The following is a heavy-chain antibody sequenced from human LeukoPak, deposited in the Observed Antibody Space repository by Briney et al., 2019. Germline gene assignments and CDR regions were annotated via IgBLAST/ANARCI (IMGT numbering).Heavy chain of an antibody. D-gene: IGHD3-22*01. CDR2: ISAYNGNT. CDR1: GYTFTSYG. J-gene: IGHJ4*02. V-gene: IGHV1-18*01. Sequence: ASVKVSXKASGYTFTSYGISWVRQAPGQGLEWMGWISAYNGNTNYAQKLQGRVTMTTDTSTSTAYMELRSLRSDDTAVYYCARDYYDSSGYYYHFDYWGQGTLVTVSS. CDR3: ARDYYDSSGYYYHFDY.